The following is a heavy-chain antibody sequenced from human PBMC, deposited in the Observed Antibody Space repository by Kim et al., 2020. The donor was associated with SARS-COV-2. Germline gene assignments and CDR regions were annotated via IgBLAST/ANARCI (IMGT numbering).Heavy chain of an antibody. CDR2: ISSSGSPT. J-gene: IGHJ6*02. CDR3: AREGQGLQLYYYGMDV. V-gene: IGHV3-48*01. Sequence: GGSLRLSCAASGFTFSYYTMNWVRQAPGKGLEWVSYISSSGSPTYYADSVKGRFTFSRDNAKNSLYLQMNSLRAEDTAVYYCAREGQGLQLYYYGMDVWGQGTTVTVSS. CDR1: GFTFSYYT. D-gene: IGHD1-7*01.